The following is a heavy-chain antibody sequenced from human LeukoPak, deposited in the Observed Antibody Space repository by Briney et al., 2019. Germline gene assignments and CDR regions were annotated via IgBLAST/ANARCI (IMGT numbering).Heavy chain of an antibody. J-gene: IGHJ6*02. CDR1: GFTFSSYA. Sequence: PGGSLRLSCAASGFTFSSYAMSWVRQAPGKGLEWVSGISGSGRSTYYAASVKGRFTISRDNSKNTLYLQMSSLRAEDTAVYYCAKESVAGLDYYYDMDVWGQGTTVTVSS. V-gene: IGHV3-23*01. D-gene: IGHD6-19*01. CDR3: AKESVAGLDYYYDMDV. CDR2: ISGSGRST.